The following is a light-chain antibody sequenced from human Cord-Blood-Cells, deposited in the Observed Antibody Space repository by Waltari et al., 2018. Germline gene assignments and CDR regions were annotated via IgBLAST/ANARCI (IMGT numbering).Light chain of an antibody. J-gene: IGLJ3*02. CDR3: CSYAGSYTWV. Sequence: QSALTQPRSVSGSPGQSVTISCTGTSSDVGGYNYVSWYQQHPGKAPKLMIYDVSKRPSGVPDRLSGSKSSNTASLTFSGLQAEEEADYYCCSYAGSYTWVFGGGTKLTVL. V-gene: IGLV2-11*01. CDR2: DVS. CDR1: SSDVGGYNY.